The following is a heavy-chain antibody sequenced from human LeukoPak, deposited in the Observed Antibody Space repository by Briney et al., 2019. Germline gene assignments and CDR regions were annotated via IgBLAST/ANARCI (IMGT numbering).Heavy chain of an antibody. V-gene: IGHV3-7*03. CDR2: IKKDGSET. J-gene: IGHJ4*02. CDR3: ARGGTYYDILTGYYGVDY. Sequence: GVLRLSCAASGFTFSTSWMSWVRQVPGKGLEWVANIKKDGSETYYVDSVKGRFTISRDNAKNSLYLQMNSLRAEDTAMYYCARGGTYYDILTGYYGVDYWGQGTLVTVSS. CDR1: GFTFSTSW. D-gene: IGHD3-9*01.